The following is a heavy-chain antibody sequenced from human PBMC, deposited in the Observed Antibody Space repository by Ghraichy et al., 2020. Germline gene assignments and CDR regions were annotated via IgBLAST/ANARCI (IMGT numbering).Heavy chain of an antibody. CDR2: IYYSGST. D-gene: IGHD3-9*01. V-gene: IGHV4-59*01. CDR3: ARDAGLRYFDWLLSSAFDI. CDR1: GGSISSYY. Sequence: ETLSLTCTVSGGSISSYYWSWIRQPPGKGLEWIGYIYYSGSTNYNPSLKSRVTISVDTSKNQFSLKLSSVTAADTAVYYCARDAGLRYFDWLLSSAFDIWGQGTMVTVSS. J-gene: IGHJ3*02.